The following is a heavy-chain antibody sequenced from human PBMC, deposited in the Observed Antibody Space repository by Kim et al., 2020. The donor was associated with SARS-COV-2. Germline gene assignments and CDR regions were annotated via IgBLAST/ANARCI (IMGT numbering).Heavy chain of an antibody. CDR2: ISYDGSNK. Sequence: GGSLRLSCAASGFTFSSYGMHWVRQAPGKGLEWVAVISYDGSNKYYADSVKGRFTISRDNSKNTLYLQMNSLRAEDTAVYYCAKEIVVITMGYYYGMDVWGQGTTVTVSS. CDR3: AKEIVVITMGYYYGMDV. V-gene: IGHV3-30*18. J-gene: IGHJ6*02. CDR1: GFTFSSYG. D-gene: IGHD3-22*01.